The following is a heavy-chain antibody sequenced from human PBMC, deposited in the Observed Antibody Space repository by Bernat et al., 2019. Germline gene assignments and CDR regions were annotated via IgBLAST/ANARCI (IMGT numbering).Heavy chain of an antibody. CDR2: ISGSGGST. V-gene: IGHV3-23*04. J-gene: IGHJ4*02. CDR1: GFTFSSYA. Sequence: EVQLVESGGGLVQPGGSLRLSCAASGFTFSSYAMSWVRQAPGKGLEWVSVISGSGGSTYYADSVKGRFTISRDNSKNTLYLQMNSLRAEDTALYYCAKDLGYSSGSEQLDYWGQGTLVTVSS. CDR3: AKDLGYSSGSEQLDY. D-gene: IGHD6-19*01.